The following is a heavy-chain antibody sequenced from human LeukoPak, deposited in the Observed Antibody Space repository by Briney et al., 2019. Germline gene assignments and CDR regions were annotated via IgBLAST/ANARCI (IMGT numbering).Heavy chain of an antibody. CDR1: GGSISSGGYY. V-gene: IGHV4-31*03. Sequence: PSQTLSLTCTVSGGSISSGGYYWSWIRQHPGKGLEWIGYIYYSGSTYYNSSLKSRVTISVDTSKNQFSLKLSSVTAADTAVYYCARAPVRGDLNWFDPWGQGTLVTVSS. CDR2: IYYSGST. J-gene: IGHJ5*02. D-gene: IGHD3-10*01. CDR3: ARAPVRGDLNWFDP.